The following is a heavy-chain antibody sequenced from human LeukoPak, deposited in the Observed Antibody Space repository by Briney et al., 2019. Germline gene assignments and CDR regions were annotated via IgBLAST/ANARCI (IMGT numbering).Heavy chain of an antibody. D-gene: IGHD6-13*01. CDR3: ARGHPKFEYSSSWYSAYPAGYYFDY. Sequence: PGGSLRLSCAASGFTFSSYAMGWVRQAPGKGLDWVSGITNSGGTTYYADSVKGRFTISRDNAKNSLYLQMNSLRAEDTAVYYCARGHPKFEYSSSWYSAYPAGYYFDYWGQGTLVTVSS. V-gene: IGHV3-23*01. J-gene: IGHJ4*02. CDR1: GFTFSSYA. CDR2: ITNSGGTT.